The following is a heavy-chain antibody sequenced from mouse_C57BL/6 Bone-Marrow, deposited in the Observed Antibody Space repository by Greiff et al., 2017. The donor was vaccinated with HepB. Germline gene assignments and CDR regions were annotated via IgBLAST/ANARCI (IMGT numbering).Heavy chain of an antibody. CDR2: ISSGSSTI. V-gene: IGHV5-17*01. D-gene: IGHD2-5*01. J-gene: IGHJ2*01. CDR1: GFTFSDYG. Sequence: EVKLMESGGGLVKPGGSLKLSCAASGFTFSDYGMHWVRQAPEKGLEWVAYISSGSSTIYYADTVKGRFTISRDNAKNTLFLQMTSLRSEDTAMYYCARLSYSTLDYWGQGNTLTVSS. CDR3: ARLSYSTLDY.